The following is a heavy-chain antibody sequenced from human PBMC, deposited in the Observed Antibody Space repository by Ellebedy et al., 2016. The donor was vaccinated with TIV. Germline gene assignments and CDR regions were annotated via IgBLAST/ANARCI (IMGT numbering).Heavy chain of an antibody. CDR1: GGSMGHYY. V-gene: IGHV4-59*01. D-gene: IGHD3-9*01. CDR3: ARDNYDILTGANNWLDP. CDR2: IHHSGST. Sequence: SETLSLTCTVSGGSMGHYYWTWIRQSPGKGLEWIGYIHHSGSTNYNPSLKSRLTMSTDTSKNQFSLKLSSVTAADTAVYYCARDNYDILTGANNWLDPWGQGTLVTVAS. J-gene: IGHJ5*02.